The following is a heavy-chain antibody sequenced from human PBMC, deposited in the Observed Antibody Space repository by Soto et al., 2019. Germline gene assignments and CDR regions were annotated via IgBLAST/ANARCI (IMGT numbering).Heavy chain of an antibody. Sequence: GGSLRLSCAASGFTFTNSHMSWVRQAPGKGLEWVSSISNRGADTYYADSVKGRFTISRDNAKNSLYLQMNSLRAEDTAVYYCAREYDILNWFDPWGQGTLVTVSS. J-gene: IGHJ5*02. V-gene: IGHV3-21*01. CDR1: GFTFTNSH. D-gene: IGHD3-9*01. CDR3: AREYDILNWFDP. CDR2: ISNRGADT.